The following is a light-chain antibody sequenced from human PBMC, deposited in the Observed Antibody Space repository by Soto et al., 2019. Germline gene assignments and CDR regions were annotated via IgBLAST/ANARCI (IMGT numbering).Light chain of an antibody. CDR1: QSIDTW. V-gene: IGKV1-5*03. CDR2: KAS. J-gene: IGKJ1*01. CDR3: QQYNSFRA. Sequence: DMQMTQSPSTLSASVGDRVIITCRASQSIDTWLAWHQQKPGKAPKLLISKASSLESGVPSRFSGSGSGTEFTLTISSLQPDDFATYYCQQYNSFRAFGQGTKVDIK.